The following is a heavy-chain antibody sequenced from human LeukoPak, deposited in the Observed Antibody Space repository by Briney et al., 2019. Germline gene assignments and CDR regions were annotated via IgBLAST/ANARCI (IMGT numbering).Heavy chain of an antibody. CDR1: GFTFSSYA. J-gene: IGHJ4*02. V-gene: IGHV3-23*01. D-gene: IGHD6-19*01. CDR3: AKDMAMAGTTPVLHEDY. Sequence: TGGSLRLSCAASGFTFSSYAMSWVRQAPGKGLEWVLAISGSGGSTYYADSVKGRFTISRDNSKNTLYLQMNSLRAEDTAVYYCAKDMAMAGTTPVLHEDYWGQGTLVTVSS. CDR2: ISGSGGST.